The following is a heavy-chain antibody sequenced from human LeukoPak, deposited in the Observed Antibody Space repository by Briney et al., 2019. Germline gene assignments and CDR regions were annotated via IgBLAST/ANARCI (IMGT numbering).Heavy chain of an antibody. CDR3: AKGTMVGYSGGSDY. V-gene: IGHV3-9*01. CDR1: GFTFDDYA. CDR2: ISWNSNSI. Sequence: RAGGSLRLSCAASGFTFDDYAMHWVRQAPGKGLEWVSGISWNSNSIGYADSVKGRFTISRDNAKNSLYLQLNSLRAEDTALYYCAKGTMVGYSGGSDYWGQGTLVTVSS. J-gene: IGHJ4*02. D-gene: IGHD3-10*01.